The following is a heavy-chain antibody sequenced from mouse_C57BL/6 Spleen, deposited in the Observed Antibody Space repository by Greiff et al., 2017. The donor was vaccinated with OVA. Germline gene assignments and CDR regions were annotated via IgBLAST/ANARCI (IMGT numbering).Heavy chain of an antibody. Sequence: EVKLVESGPELVKPGASVKISCKASGYSFTDYNMNWVKQSTGKSLEWIGVIIPNYGTTSYNQQFKGKATLTVDQSSSTAYMQLNSLTSEDSAVYYCASTIELERGWGYWGQGTSVTVSS. CDR3: ASTIELERGWGY. J-gene: IGHJ4*01. CDR1: GYSFTDYN. CDR2: IIPNYGTT. D-gene: IGHD2-12*01. V-gene: IGHV1-39*01.